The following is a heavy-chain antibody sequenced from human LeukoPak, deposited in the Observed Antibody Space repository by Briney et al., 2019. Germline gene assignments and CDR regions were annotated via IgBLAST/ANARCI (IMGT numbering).Heavy chain of an antibody. J-gene: IGHJ4*02. CDR1: GFTFSSYV. V-gene: IGHV3-33*01. CDR3: AREGSGTNCNSLDF. CDR2: IWYDGSNK. Sequence: GGSLRLSCAASGFTFSSYVMHWVRQAPGKGLEWVAVIWYDGSNKYSADSVKGRFITSRDDSKNMLYLQMNSLRAEDTAVYYCAREGSGTNCNSLDFWGQGTLVTVSS. D-gene: IGHD1-26*01.